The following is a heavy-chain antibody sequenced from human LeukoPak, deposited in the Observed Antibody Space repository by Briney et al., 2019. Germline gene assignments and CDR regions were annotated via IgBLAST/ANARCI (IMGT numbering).Heavy chain of an antibody. CDR2: IYYSGST. CDR1: GGSISSSTYY. CDR3: ARGRGWFDP. Sequence: SETLSLTCTVSGGSISSSTYYWGWIRQPPGKGLEWIGYIYYSGSTNYNPSLKSRVTISVDTSKNQFSLKLSSVTAADTAVYYCARGRGWFDPWGQGTLVTVSS. V-gene: IGHV4-61*05. J-gene: IGHJ5*02.